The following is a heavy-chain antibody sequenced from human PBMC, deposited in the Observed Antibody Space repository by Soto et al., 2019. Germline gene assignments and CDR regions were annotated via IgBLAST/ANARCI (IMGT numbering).Heavy chain of an antibody. Sequence: SETLSLTCAVYGESSSGYYWSWIRQPPGKGLEWIGEINHSGSTNYNPSLKSRVTISVDTSKNQFSLKLSSVTAADTAVYYCAREIPRDGYNFGSGGMDVWGQGTTVTVSS. V-gene: IGHV4-34*01. D-gene: IGHD5-18*01. CDR3: AREIPRDGYNFGSGGMDV. CDR2: INHSGST. J-gene: IGHJ6*02. CDR1: GESSSGYY.